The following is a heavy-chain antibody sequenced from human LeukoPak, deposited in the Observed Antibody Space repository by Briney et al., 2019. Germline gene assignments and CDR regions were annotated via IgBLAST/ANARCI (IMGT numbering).Heavy chain of an antibody. V-gene: IGHV4-34*01. Sequence: SETLSLTCAVYGGYFTPYYWNWIRQPPGKGLEWIGVINDRGNTNYNPSLKSRVTISADTSKNQFSLKLTFMTAADTAVYYCARGGYYDFWSGNYRSFFDYWGQGALVTVSS. J-gene: IGHJ4*02. CDR3: ARGGYYDFWSGNYRSFFDY. CDR2: INDRGNT. CDR1: GGYFTPYY. D-gene: IGHD3-3*01.